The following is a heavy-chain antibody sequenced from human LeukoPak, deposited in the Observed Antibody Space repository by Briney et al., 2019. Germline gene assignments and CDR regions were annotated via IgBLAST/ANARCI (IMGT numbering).Heavy chain of an antibody. CDR3: ASFAGDGYSY. CDR1: GGSFSGYC. V-gene: IGHV4-34*01. D-gene: IGHD5-24*01. CDR2: INHSVST. Sequence: PSETLSLTCAVYGGSFSGYCWSWIRQPPGKGLEWIGEINHSVSTNYNPSLKSRATISVDTSKNQFSLKLSSVTAADTAVYYCASFAGDGYSYWGQGTLVTVSS. J-gene: IGHJ4*02.